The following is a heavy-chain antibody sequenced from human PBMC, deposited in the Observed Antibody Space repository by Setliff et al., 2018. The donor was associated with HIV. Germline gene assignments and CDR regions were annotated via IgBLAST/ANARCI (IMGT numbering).Heavy chain of an antibody. CDR2: ISAYNGDT. J-gene: IGHJ4*02. D-gene: IGHD4-17*01. CDR1: GYTFTSYG. V-gene: IGHV1-18*01. Sequence: GASVKVSCKASGYTFTSYGINWVRQAPGQGLEWMGWISAYNGDTHYAQKLQGRVTMTTDTSTTTAYMELRSLRSDDTAMYFCASGFRATVPDYWGQGTLVTVSS. CDR3: ASGFRATVPDY.